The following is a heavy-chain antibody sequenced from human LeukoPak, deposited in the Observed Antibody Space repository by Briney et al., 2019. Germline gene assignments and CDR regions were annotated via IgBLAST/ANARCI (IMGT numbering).Heavy chain of an antibody. CDR3: ARGEIDLRLGELSLTYYFDY. CDR2: IYTSGST. D-gene: IGHD3-16*02. Sequence: PSETLSLTCTVSGGSSSSGSYYWSWIRQPAGKGLEWIGRIYTSGSTNYNPSLKSRVTISVDTSKNQFSLKLSSVTAADTAVYYCARGEIDLRLGELSLTYYFDYWGQGTLVTVSS. J-gene: IGHJ4*02. V-gene: IGHV4-61*02. CDR1: GGSSSSGSYY.